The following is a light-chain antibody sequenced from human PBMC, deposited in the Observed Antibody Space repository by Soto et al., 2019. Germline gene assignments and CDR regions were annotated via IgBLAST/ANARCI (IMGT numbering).Light chain of an antibody. J-gene: IGKJ1*01. CDR2: DAS. CDR1: QSVSDTH. V-gene: IGKV3-20*01. CDR3: HQYGTLPQT. Sequence: EIVLTQSPGALSLSPGESATLSCRASQSVSDTHVAWYQQRPGQAPRLLIYDASRRDIGVPDRFIGSGSATDFTLTISGLEPEDFAVYFCHQYGTLPQTFGQGTKVEIK.